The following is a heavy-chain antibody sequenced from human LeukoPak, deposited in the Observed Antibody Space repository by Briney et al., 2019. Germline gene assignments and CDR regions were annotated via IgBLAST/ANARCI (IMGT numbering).Heavy chain of an antibody. D-gene: IGHD6-13*01. J-gene: IGHJ5*01. V-gene: IGHV3-53*01. CDR3: AGAHSSSWSVF. Sequence: GGSLRLSCAASGFTFSNYAMSWVRQAPGKGLEWVSVIYSGGNTYYADSVKGRFTISRDISKSTLYLQMNSLRTEDTAVYYCAGAHSSSWSVFWGQGTLVTVSS. CDR2: IYSGGNT. CDR1: GFTFSNYA.